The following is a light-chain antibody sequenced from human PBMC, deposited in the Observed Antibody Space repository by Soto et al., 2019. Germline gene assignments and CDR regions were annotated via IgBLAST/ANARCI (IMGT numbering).Light chain of an antibody. Sequence: DIQMTQSPSSLSASVGDRVTITCQASQDINKYLNWYQQKPGKAPKVLIYDASNSETGVPSRFSGSGSGTDFTFTISGLQPEDFATYYCQQYDNVLFTSTFGQGTKVEMK. CDR2: DAS. CDR1: QDINKY. CDR3: QQYDNVLFTST. V-gene: IGKV1-33*01. J-gene: IGKJ2*01.